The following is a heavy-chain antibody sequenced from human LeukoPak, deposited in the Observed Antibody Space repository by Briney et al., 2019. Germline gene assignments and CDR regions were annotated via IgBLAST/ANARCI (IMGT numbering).Heavy chain of an antibody. V-gene: IGHV3-30*18. D-gene: IGHD4-11*01. CDR3: AKPGYSNYIDF. CDR1: GFTFSNYG. J-gene: IGHJ4*02. CDR2: ITYDGKNK. Sequence: GGTLRLSCAASGFTFSNYGMHWVRQPPGKGLEWVAVITYDGKNKKYADSVKGRFTISRDNSKNTLYLQMTSLRAEDTAVYYCAKPGYSNYIDFWGQGTLVTVSS.